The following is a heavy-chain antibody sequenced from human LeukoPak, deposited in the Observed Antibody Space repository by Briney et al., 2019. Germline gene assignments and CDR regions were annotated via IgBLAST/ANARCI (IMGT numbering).Heavy chain of an antibody. J-gene: IGHJ6*02. CDR1: GFTFSSYA. CDR2: ISYDGSNK. V-gene: IGHV3-30*09. D-gene: IGHD2-21*02. CDR3: AARLPLYGMDV. Sequence: HPGRSLRLSCAASGFTFSSYAMHWVRQAPGKGLEWVAVISYDGSNKYYADSVEGRFAISRDNSKNTVYLQMNSLRVEDAAVYYCAARLPLYGMDVWGQGTTVTVSS.